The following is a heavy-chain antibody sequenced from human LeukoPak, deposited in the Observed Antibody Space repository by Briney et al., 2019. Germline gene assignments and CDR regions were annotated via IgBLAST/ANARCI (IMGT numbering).Heavy chain of an antibody. CDR1: GGSISSGDYY. J-gene: IGHJ3*02. V-gene: IGHV4-30-4*01. Sequence: SETLSLTCTVSGGSISSGDYYWSWIRQPPGKGLEWIGDIYYSGSTYYNPSLKSRVTISVDTSKNQFSLKLSSVTAADTAVYYCATEYGGNSAPWFGAFDIWGQGTMVTVSS. CDR3: ATEYGGNSAPWFGAFDI. CDR2: IYYSGST. D-gene: IGHD4-23*01.